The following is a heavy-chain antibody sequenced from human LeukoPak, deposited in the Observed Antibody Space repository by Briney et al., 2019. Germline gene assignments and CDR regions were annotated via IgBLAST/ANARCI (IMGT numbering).Heavy chain of an antibody. CDR3: ATHNYYDSSGYQLDY. J-gene: IGHJ4*02. CDR1: GFTFSDYY. Sequence: PGGSLRLSCAASGFTFSDYYMSWIRQAPGKGLEWVSYISSSGSTIYYADSVKGRFTISRDNAKNSPYLQMNSLRAEDTAVYYCATHNYYDSSGYQLDYWGQGTLVTVSS. CDR2: ISSSGSTI. V-gene: IGHV3-11*01. D-gene: IGHD3-22*01.